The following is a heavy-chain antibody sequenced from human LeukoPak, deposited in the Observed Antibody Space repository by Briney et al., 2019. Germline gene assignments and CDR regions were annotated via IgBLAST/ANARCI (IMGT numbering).Heavy chain of an antibody. Sequence: ASVKVSCKASGYTLTNNYMHWVRQAPGQGLEWMGWINPNNGGTNYAQKFQGRVTMTTDTSMNTAYMELTRLESDDTAAYYCARSAAFDYWGERTLVTVSS. CDR1: GYTLTNNY. CDR2: INPNNGGT. J-gene: IGHJ4*02. V-gene: IGHV1-2*02. CDR3: ARSAAFDY.